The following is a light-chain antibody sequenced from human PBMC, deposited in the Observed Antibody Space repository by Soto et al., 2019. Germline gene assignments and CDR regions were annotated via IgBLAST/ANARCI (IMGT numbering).Light chain of an antibody. CDR3: HHYGYGRDP. V-gene: IGKV3-20*01. J-gene: IGKJ5*01. CDR2: GAS. CDR1: QSVTSNF. Sequence: EIVLTQSPGTLSLSPGERVTLPCRASQSVTSNFLAWYQQRPGQAPRLLIYGASSRATGIPDRFSGSGSGTDFTLTISRLEPEDFAVYYCHHYGYGRDPFGQGTRLEIK.